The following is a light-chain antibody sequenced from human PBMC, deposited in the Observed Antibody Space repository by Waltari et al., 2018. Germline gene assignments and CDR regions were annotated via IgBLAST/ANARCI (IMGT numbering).Light chain of an antibody. CDR2: STN. CDR1: RSNIGSNA. V-gene: IGLV1-44*01. CDR3: AAWDESLNGVVV. Sequence: QSVLTPPPSVSGTPGQRVIIPCSGSRSNIGSNAVNLSQQLPGTAPKLLIYSTNQRPSGVPNRFSGSKSGTSGSLAISGLQSEDEGDYYCAAWDESLNGVVVFGGGTKLTVL. J-gene: IGLJ2*01.